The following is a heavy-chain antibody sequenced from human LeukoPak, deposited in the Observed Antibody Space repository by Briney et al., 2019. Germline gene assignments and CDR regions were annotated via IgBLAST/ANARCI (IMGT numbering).Heavy chain of an antibody. D-gene: IGHD3-10*01. CDR3: ARDQRYYGSGSYYDY. CDR1: GFTVSSNY. V-gene: IGHV3-53*01. J-gene: IGHJ4*02. CDR2: IYSGGST. Sequence: GGSLRLSCAASGFTVSSNYMSWVRQAPGKGLEWVSVIYSGGSTYYADSVKGRFTISRDNSKNTLYLQMNSLRAEDTAVYYCARDQRYYGSGSYYDYWGQGTLVTVSS.